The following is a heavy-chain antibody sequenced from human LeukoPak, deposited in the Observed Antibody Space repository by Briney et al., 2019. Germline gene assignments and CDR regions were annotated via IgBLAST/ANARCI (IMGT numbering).Heavy chain of an antibody. D-gene: IGHD3-22*01. V-gene: IGHV3-7*01. CDR3: ASDRDYYDSSGYLFDY. Sequence: ETLSLTCAVYGGSFSNYYWSWVRQAPGKGLEWVANIKQDGSEKYYVDSVKGRFTISRDNAKNSLYLQMNSLRAEDTAVYYCASDRDYYDSSGYLFDYWGQGTLVTVSS. J-gene: IGHJ4*02. CDR1: GGSFSNYY. CDR2: IKQDGSEK.